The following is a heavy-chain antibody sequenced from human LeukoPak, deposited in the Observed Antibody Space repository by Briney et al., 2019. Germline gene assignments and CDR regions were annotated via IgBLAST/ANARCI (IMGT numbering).Heavy chain of an antibody. J-gene: IGHJ4*02. CDR2: TKEDGSVI. Sequence: PGGSRRLSCLGSGFGFSNYWMTWLRQAPGEGLEWVANTKEDGSVIYYADSVKGRFTISRDNAKNSVYLQMNSLRVEDTALYYCATGRWFGEFAGSAFEDWGQGTLVTVSS. CDR1: GFGFSNYW. V-gene: IGHV3-7*01. CDR3: ATGRWFGEFAGSAFED. D-gene: IGHD3-10*01.